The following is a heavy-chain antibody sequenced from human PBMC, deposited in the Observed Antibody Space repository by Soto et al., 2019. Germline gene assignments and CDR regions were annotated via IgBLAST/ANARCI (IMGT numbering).Heavy chain of an antibody. V-gene: IGHV3-23*01. Sequence: VGSLRLSCAASEFTFSSYAMSWVRQAPGKGLEWVSAISGSGSSSYYADSVKGRFTISRDNSKNTLYLQMNSLRAEDTAVYYCAKCSPRYSSGLKAYYFDHWGQGTLVTVSS. CDR1: EFTFSSYA. CDR2: ISGSGSSS. J-gene: IGHJ4*02. D-gene: IGHD6-19*01. CDR3: AKCSPRYSSGLKAYYFDH.